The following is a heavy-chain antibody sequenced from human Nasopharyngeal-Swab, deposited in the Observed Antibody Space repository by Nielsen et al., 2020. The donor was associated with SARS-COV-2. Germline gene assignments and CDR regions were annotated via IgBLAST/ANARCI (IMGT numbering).Heavy chain of an antibody. CDR1: GYTFTSYG. CDR2: ISAYNGNT. V-gene: IGHV1-18*01. D-gene: IGHD2-15*01. Sequence: ASVKVSCKASGYTFTSYGISWVRQAPGQGLEWMGWISAYNGNTNYAQKLQGRVTMTTDTSTSTAYMELRSLRSDDTAVYYCAREEGYCSGGSCPQAGAVDYWGQGTLVTVSS. J-gene: IGHJ4*02. CDR3: AREEGYCSGGSCPQAGAVDY.